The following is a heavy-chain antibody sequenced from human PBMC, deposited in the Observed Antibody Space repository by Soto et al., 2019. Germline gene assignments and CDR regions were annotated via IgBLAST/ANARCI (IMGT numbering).Heavy chain of an antibody. CDR3: ARSWVTGKGGIDV. D-gene: IGHD3-16*01. CDR1: GYTFTSYG. Sequence: QVQLVQSGAEVKKPGASVKVSCKASGYTFTSYGLSWVRQAPGQGLEWMGWINGYTGNTNYAQKFQGRVTMTTDTSTNTAYLDLWTLISDDTAVYYCARSWVTGKGGIDVWGQVTTVTVSS. J-gene: IGHJ6*02. CDR2: INGYTGNT. V-gene: IGHV1-18*01.